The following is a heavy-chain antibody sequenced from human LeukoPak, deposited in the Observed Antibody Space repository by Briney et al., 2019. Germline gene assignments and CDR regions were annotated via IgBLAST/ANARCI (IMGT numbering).Heavy chain of an antibody. CDR3: ARDGEVREYYFDY. D-gene: IGHD3-3*01. CDR1: GGSISSSSYY. CDR2: IYYSGST. J-gene: IGHJ4*02. V-gene: IGHV4-39*02. Sequence: SETLSLTCTVSGGSISSSSYYWGWIRQPPGKGLEWIGSIYYSGSTYYNPSLKSRVTISVDTSKNQFSLKLSSVTAADTAVYYCARDGEVREYYFDYWGQGTLVTVSS.